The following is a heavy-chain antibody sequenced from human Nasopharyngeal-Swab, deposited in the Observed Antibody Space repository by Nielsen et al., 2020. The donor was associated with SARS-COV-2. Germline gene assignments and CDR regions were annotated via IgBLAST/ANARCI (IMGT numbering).Heavy chain of an antibody. J-gene: IGHJ6*03. CDR1: GGSISSSSYY. CDR3: ARERGRGGIWNYYYYYMDV. V-gene: IGHV4-39*07. Sequence: SETLSLTCTVSGGSISSSSYYWGWIRQPPGKGLEWIGSIYYSGSTYYNPSLKSRVTITVDTSKNQFSLKLSSVTAAATAVYYWARERGRGGIWNYYYYYMDVWGKGTTVTVSS. CDR2: IYYSGST. D-gene: IGHD3-10*01.